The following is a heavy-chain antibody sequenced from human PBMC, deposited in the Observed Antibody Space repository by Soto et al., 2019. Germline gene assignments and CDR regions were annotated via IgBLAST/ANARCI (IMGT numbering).Heavy chain of an antibody. J-gene: IGHJ4*02. D-gene: IGHD3-10*01. CDR1: GGSISSYY. CDR3: ARHVSVPGAMVRGVILYFDY. Sequence: SETLSLTCTVSGGSISSYYWSWIRQPPGKGLEWIGYIYYSGSTNYNPSLKSRVTISVDTSKNQFSLKLSSVTAADTAVYYCARHVSVPGAMVRGVILYFDYWGQGTLVTVSS. V-gene: IGHV4-59*08. CDR2: IYYSGST.